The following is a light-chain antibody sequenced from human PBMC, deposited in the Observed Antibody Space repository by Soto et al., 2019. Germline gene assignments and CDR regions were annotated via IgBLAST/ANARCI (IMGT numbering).Light chain of an antibody. CDR2: DAS. CDR1: QSVSRY. CDR3: QQRQNWPPIT. Sequence: ETVLTQSPATLSLSPGEKATLSCRASQSVSRYLAWYQQKPGQAPRLLIYDASNRATGIPARFSGSGSGTDFTLTISSLEPEDFAVYYCQQRQNWPPITFGQGTRLEIK. V-gene: IGKV3-11*01. J-gene: IGKJ5*01.